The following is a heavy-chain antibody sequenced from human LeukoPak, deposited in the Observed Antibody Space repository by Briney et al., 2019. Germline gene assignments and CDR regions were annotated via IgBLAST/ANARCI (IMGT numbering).Heavy chain of an antibody. Sequence: SETLSLTCTVSGGSISSSSYNWGWIRQPPGKGLEWIGGIHHSGSTYYKSSLKSRVTLSADTSKNQFFLKLSSVTAADTAVYYCARQKKEVYYYDGSSYYYFGYWGQGTLVTVSS. D-gene: IGHD3-22*01. CDR3: ARQKKEVYYYDGSSYYYFGY. J-gene: IGHJ4*02. V-gene: IGHV4-39*01. CDR1: GGSISSSSYN. CDR2: IHHSGST.